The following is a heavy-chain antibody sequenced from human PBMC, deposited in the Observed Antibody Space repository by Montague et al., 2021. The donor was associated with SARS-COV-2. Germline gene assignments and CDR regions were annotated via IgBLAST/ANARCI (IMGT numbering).Heavy chain of an antibody. CDR1: GFTFRSYW. V-gene: IGHV3-74*01. CDR2: INSDGSST. J-gene: IGHJ6*02. D-gene: IGHD3-3*01. CDR3: ARSIGDFWSGYEDYYSAMGV. Sequence: SLRLSCAASGFTFRSYWMHWVRQAPGKGLVWVSRINSDGSSTGYADSVKGRFTISRDNAKNTLYLQMNGLRAEDTAVYYCARSIGDFWSGYEDYYSAMGVWGQGTTVTVSS.